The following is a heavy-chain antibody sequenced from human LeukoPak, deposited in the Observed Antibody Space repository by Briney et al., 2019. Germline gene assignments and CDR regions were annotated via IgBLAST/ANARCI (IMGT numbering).Heavy chain of an antibody. D-gene: IGHD3-10*01. V-gene: IGHV4-39*01. CDR3: ARLFGQYYFDY. CDR2: TSYTGST. CDR1: GGSISSSSYY. Sequence: SETLSLTCTVSGGSISSSSYYWGWIRQPPGKGLEWIGSTSYTGSTYYNPSLKSRVTVSVDTSKNQFSLKLRSVTAADTAVYYCARLFGQYYFDYWGQGTLVTVSS. J-gene: IGHJ4*02.